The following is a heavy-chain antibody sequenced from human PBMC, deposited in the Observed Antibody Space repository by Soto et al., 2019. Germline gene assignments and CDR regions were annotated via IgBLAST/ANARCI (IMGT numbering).Heavy chain of an antibody. D-gene: IGHD2-2*01. Sequence: SETLSLTCTVSGGSISSGGYYWSWIRQHPGKGLEWIGYIYYSGSTYYNPSLKSRVTISVDTSKNQFSLKLSSVTAADTAVYYCARVGGSTSHHHPVNWFDPWGQGTLVTVSS. CDR2: IYYSGST. J-gene: IGHJ5*02. CDR3: ARVGGSTSHHHPVNWFDP. V-gene: IGHV4-31*03. CDR1: GGSISSGGYY.